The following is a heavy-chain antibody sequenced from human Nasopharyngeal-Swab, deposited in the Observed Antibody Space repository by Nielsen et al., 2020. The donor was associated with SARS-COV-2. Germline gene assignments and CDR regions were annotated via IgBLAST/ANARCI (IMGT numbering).Heavy chain of an antibody. Sequence: GGSLRLSWAASGFTCREYWMSWIRQDPGKGLEWVSHISTTGSAKYYADSLKGRFTITRDNDKNSLYLQMNSLRADDTAVYYCASGGYDFWSGYPSDYWGLGTLVTVSS. J-gene: IGHJ4*02. CDR2: ISTTGSAK. CDR3: ASGGYDFWSGYPSDY. CDR1: GFTCREYW. V-gene: IGHV3-11*04. D-gene: IGHD3-3*01.